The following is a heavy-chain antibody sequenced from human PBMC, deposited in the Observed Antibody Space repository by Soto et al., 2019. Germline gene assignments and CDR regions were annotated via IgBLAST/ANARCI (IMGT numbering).Heavy chain of an antibody. D-gene: IGHD6-19*01. CDR2: IYYSGST. J-gene: IGHJ6*02. CDR3: ATETGGGWEDGMDV. Sequence: QLQLQESGPGLVKPSETLSLTCTVSGGSISSSRYYWGWIRQPPGKGLEWIGSIYYSGSTYYNASLKSRVTISVDTSKNQFSLKLSSVTAADTAVYYCATETGGGWEDGMDVWGQGTTVTVSS. CDR1: GGSISSSRYY. V-gene: IGHV4-39*01.